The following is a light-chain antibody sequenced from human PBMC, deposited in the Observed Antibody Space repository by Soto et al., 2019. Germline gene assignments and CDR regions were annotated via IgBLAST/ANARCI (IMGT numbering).Light chain of an antibody. CDR1: QTFRNL. V-gene: IGKV3-11*01. CDR3: QQRNMWPIT. Sequence: EVVLTQSPVTLSLSPGERATLSCRAIQTFRNLLAWYQQKPGQPPRLLIYHGYYRATDTPPRFSGSGSGTDFTLTISSLEPEDSAVYYCQQRNMWPITFGQGTRLEIK. J-gene: IGKJ5*01. CDR2: HGY.